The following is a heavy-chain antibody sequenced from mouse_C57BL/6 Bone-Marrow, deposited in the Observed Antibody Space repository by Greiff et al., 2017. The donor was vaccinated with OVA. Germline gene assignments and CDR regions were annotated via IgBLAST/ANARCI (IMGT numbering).Heavy chain of an antibody. V-gene: IGHV1-61*01. CDR1: GYTFTSYW. CDR2: IYPSDSET. CDR3: ERRNLRRVYFDV. Sequence: QVQLQQPGAELVRPGSSVKLSCKASGYTFTSYWMDWVKQRPGQGLEWIGNIYPSDSETNYNQKFKDKAPLTVDTSSSTAYMQLSILTSEDAAVYYCERRNLRRVYFDVRGTGTTVTAAS. J-gene: IGHJ1*03.